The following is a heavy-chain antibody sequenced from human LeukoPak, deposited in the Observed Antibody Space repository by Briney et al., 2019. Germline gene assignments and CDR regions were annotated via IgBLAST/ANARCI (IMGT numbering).Heavy chain of an antibody. CDR2: ISSSEST. D-gene: IGHD5-24*01. CDR3: ARSGRWLQNRQFDY. Sequence: PSETLSLTCTVSGDSISSGDYYWSWIRQPAGKGLEWIGRISSSESTNYNPSLKSRVTISVDTPKNQFSLKLSSVTAADTAVYYCARSGRWLQNRQFDYWGQGTLVTVSS. CDR1: GDSISSGDYY. J-gene: IGHJ4*02. V-gene: IGHV4-61*02.